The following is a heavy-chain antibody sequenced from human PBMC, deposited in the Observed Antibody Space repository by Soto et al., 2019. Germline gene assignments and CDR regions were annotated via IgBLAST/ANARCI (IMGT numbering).Heavy chain of an antibody. CDR2: INPNTGVT. J-gene: IGHJ4*02. D-gene: IGHD3-3*01. CDR3: AKIYTWNEWQGGSDY. V-gene: IGHV1-2*02. Sequence: QVHLEQSGAEVKKAGASVKISCKASGYSFAAYYINWVRQVSGQGLEWMGWINPNTGVTDYAQKFQSRVTLTRDTSIKTAYLELTSLRSDDTAVYYCAKIYTWNEWQGGSDYWGQGTLLTVSS. CDR1: GYSFAAYY.